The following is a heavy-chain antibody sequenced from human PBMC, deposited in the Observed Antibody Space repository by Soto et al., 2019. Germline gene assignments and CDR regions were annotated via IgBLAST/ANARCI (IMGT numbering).Heavy chain of an antibody. D-gene: IGHD3-10*01. CDR1: GGSISSSSYY. J-gene: IGHJ4*02. V-gene: IGHV4-39*01. CDR3: ARMVRGVIFPSTDFDY. Sequence: SETLSLTCTVSGGSISSSSYYWGWIRQPPGKGLEWIGSIYYSGSTYYNPSLKSRVTISVDTSKNQFSLKLSSVTAADTAVYYCARMVRGVIFPSTDFDYWGQGTLVTVSS. CDR2: IYYSGST.